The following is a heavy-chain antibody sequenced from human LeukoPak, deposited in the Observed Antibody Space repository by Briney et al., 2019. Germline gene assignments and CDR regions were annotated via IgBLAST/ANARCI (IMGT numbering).Heavy chain of an antibody. V-gene: IGHV5-51*01. J-gene: IGHJ2*01. CDR2: IYPGDSDT. CDR1: GYSFSTHW. Sequence: GEPLKISCKGSGYSFSTHWIGWVRQMPGKGLEGMGIIYPGDSDTRYSPSFQGQVTISADKSINTAYLQWSNLKASDTAMYFCARDAIVGATQGYFDLWGRGTLVTVSS. D-gene: IGHD1-26*01. CDR3: ARDAIVGATQGYFDL.